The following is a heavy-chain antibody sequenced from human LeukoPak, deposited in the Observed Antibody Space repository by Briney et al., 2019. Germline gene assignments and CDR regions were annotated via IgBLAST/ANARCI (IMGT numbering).Heavy chain of an antibody. CDR1: GFTFSTYA. Sequence: PGGSLRLSCAASGFTFSTYAMHWVRQGPGKGLEWVAVISYDGSNKYYADSVKGRFTISRDNSKNTLYLQMSSLSAEDTAVYYCARTTTTHSYGSGSYALGYWGQGTLVTVPS. J-gene: IGHJ4*02. D-gene: IGHD3-10*01. V-gene: IGHV3-30-3*01. CDR3: ARTTTTHSYGSGSYALGY. CDR2: ISYDGSNK.